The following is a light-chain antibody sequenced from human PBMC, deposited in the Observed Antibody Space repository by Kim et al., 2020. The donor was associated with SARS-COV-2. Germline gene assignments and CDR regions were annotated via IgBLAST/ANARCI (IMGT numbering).Light chain of an antibody. J-gene: IGKJ4*01. CDR2: DAS. Sequence: SPGERATLSCRASQSVSSYLAWYQQKPGQAPRLLIYDASNRATGIPARFSGSGSGTDFTLTISSLEPEDFAVYYCQQRSNRPPVTFGGGTKVDIK. V-gene: IGKV3-11*01. CDR3: QQRSNRPPVT. CDR1: QSVSSY.